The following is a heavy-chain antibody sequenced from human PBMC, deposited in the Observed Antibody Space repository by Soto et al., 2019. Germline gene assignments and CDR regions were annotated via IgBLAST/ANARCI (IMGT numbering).Heavy chain of an antibody. Sequence: QVQLQESGPGLVKSSETLSLTCTVSGGSISSYYWTWIRQPPGKGLEWIGYIYYSGSTNYNPSLKSRVTISVDTSKNQFSLKLSSVTAADTAVYYCARHFPDMDVWGQGITVTVSS. V-gene: IGHV4-59*08. J-gene: IGHJ6*02. CDR2: IYYSGST. CDR1: GGSISSYY. CDR3: ARHFPDMDV.